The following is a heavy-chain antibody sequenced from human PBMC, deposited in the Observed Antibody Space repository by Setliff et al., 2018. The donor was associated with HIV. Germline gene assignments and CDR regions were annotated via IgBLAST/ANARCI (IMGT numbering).Heavy chain of an antibody. CDR1: GGSISSSSDY. V-gene: IGHV4-39*01. D-gene: IGHD6-19*01. CDR3: ARQNSGWGVGLYY. CDR2: IYYSGSI. Sequence: SETLSLTCSVSGGSISSSSDYWGWIRQPPGKGLEWIGSIYYSGSIYYNPSLKSRVTISVDTPNNHFSLRLSSVTAADTALYYCARQNSGWGVGLYYWGQGTLVTVSS. J-gene: IGHJ4*02.